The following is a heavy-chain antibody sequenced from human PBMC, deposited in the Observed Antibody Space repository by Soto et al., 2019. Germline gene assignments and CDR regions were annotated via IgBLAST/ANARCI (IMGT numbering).Heavy chain of an antibody. J-gene: IGHJ4*02. CDR1: GGSISSYY. V-gene: IGHV4-59*01. CDR3: ASLTVTAGPVYYFDY. D-gene: IGHD4-17*01. CDR2: IYYSGST. Sequence: SETLSLTCTVSGGSISSYYWSWIRQPPGKGLEWIGYIYYSGSTNYNPSLKSRVTISVDTSKNQFSLKLSSVTAADTAVYYCASLTVTAGPVYYFDYWGQGTLVTVSS.